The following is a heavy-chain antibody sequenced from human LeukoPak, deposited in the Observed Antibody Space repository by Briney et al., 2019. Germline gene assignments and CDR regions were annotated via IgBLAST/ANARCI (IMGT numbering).Heavy chain of an antibody. Sequence: GGSLRLSCAASGFTFSSYSMNWVRQAPGKGLEWVSYISSSSSTIYYADSVKGRFTISRDNAKNSLYLQMNSLRAEDTAVYYCARMGHSGSYSWGEDYWGQGTLVTVSS. J-gene: IGHJ4*02. CDR1: GFTFSSYS. CDR2: ISSSSSTI. D-gene: IGHD1-26*01. V-gene: IGHV3-48*04. CDR3: ARMGHSGSYSWGEDY.